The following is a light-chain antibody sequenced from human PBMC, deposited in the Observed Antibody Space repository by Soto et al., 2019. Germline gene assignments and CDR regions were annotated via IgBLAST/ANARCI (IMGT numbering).Light chain of an antibody. J-gene: IGKJ5*01. CDR3: QQASSFPPT. V-gene: IGKV1-12*01. Sequence: DIQMTQSPSSVSASVGDRVTITCRASQDISSWLAWYQQKPGQAPKIMIYAASSLQGGVPSRFRGSGSGTEFTLTISSLQPEDFATYYCQQASSFPPTFGQGTLLDIK. CDR2: AAS. CDR1: QDISSW.